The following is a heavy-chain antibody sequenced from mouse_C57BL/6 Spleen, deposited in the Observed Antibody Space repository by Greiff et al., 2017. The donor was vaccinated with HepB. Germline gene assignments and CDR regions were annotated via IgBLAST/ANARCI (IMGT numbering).Heavy chain of an antibody. V-gene: IGHV1-61*01. CDR2: IYPSDSET. Sequence: QVQLQQSGAELVRPGSSVKLSCKASGYTFTSYWMDWVKQRPGQGLEWIGNIYPSDSETHYNQKFKDKATLTVDKSSSTAYMQLSSLTSEDSAVYYCARRHYGSSLAMDYWGQGTSVTVSS. D-gene: IGHD1-1*01. CDR1: GYTFTSYW. J-gene: IGHJ4*01. CDR3: ARRHYGSSLAMDY.